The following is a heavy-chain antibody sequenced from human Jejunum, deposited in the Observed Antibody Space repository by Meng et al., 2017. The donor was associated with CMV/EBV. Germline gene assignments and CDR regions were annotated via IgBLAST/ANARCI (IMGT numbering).Heavy chain of an antibody. J-gene: IGHJ4*02. CDR3: ARTGSYDNFLDS. CDR1: GFSVNPRGVA. CDR2: IYWDDDK. Sequence: QITLNESGLTLCQPTQPPPLTCTFSGFSVNPRGVAVGWIRQPPGKALECLALIYWDDDKRYSPSLKSRLTITRDSSRNQVVLTMTNMHPVDTATYFCARTGSYDNFLDSWGQGILVTVSS. V-gene: IGHV2-5*02. D-gene: IGHD3-9*01.